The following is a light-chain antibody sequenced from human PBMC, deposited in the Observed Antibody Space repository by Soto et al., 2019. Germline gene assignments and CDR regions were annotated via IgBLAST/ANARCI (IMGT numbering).Light chain of an antibody. CDR2: EVI. Sequence: QSALTQPPSASGSPGQSVTISCTGTSSDVGGYKFVSWYQQHPGKAPKLIIYEVIKRPSGVPDRFSGSKSGNTASLTVSGLQAEDEAYYYCSSYGGSNNLVFGRGTKLTVL. J-gene: IGLJ2*01. V-gene: IGLV2-8*01. CDR3: SSYGGSNNLV. CDR1: SSDVGGYKF.